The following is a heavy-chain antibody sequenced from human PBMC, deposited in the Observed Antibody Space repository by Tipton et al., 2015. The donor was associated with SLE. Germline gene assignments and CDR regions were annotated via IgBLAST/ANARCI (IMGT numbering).Heavy chain of an antibody. Sequence: TLSLTCTVSGGSISSYYWSWIRQPAGKGLEWIGYIYTSGSTNYNPSLKSRVTISEDTSKNQFSLKLSSVTAADTAVYYCARDRLGIGGYYFDYWGQGTLVTVSS. CDR1: GGSISSYY. CDR3: ARDRLGIGGYYFDY. CDR2: IYTSGST. J-gene: IGHJ4*02. D-gene: IGHD7-27*01. V-gene: IGHV4-4*07.